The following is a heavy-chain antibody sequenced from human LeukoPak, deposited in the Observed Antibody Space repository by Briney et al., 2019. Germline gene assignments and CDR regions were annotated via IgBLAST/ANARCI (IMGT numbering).Heavy chain of an antibody. CDR2: IYYSGST. J-gene: IGHJ6*02. D-gene: IGHD1-1*01. V-gene: IGHV4-30-4*02. CDR3: ARVWTGGPQAI. CDR1: GGSISSGDYY. Sequence: SDTLSLTCTLSGGSISSGDYYGSWIRQPPGNGLEWIGYIYYSGSTYYNPSLKSRVTISVDTSKNQFSLKLSSVTAADTAVYYCARVWTGGPQAIWGQGTTVTVSS.